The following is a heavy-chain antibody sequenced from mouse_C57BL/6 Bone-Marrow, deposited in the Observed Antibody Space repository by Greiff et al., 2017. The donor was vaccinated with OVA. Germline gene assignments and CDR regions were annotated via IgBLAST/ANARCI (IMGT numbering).Heavy chain of an antibody. D-gene: IGHD1-1*01. Sequence: QVTLKESGPGILQSSQTLSLTCSFSGFSLSTSGMGVSWIRQPSGKGLEWLAHIYWDDDKRYNPSLKRRLTISKDSSRNQVFHKITSVDTADTATYYWSRSERFYYAMDYWGQGTSVTVSS. J-gene: IGHJ4*01. V-gene: IGHV8-12*01. CDR1: GFSLSTSGMG. CDR2: IYWDDDK. CDR3: SRSERFYYAMDY.